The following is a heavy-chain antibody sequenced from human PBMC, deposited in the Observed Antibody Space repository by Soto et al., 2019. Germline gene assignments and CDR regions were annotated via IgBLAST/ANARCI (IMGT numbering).Heavy chain of an antibody. Sequence: QVQLVESGGGVVQPGRSLRLSCAASGFTFSSYAMHWVRQAPGKGLEWVAVISYDGSNKYYADSVKGRFTISRDNSKNTLYLQMNSLRAEDTAVYYCARPILWFGELPNLDYWGQGTLVTVSS. V-gene: IGHV3-30-3*01. D-gene: IGHD3-10*01. CDR1: GFTFSSYA. CDR2: ISYDGSNK. CDR3: ARPILWFGELPNLDY. J-gene: IGHJ4*02.